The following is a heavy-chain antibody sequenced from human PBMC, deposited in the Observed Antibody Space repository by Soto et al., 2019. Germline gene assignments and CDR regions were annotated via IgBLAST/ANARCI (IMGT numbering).Heavy chain of an antibody. CDR2: IMPVFPTP. D-gene: IGHD6-13*01. Sequence: QVQLVQSGAEVKKPGSSVKVSCKASGGTFSTSAISWVRQAPGQGLEWVGGIMPVFPTPDYAQKFQGRVITNADESTTTAYLELTSLRADDTAVYYCARDIARLQLGGNYYYMLDVWGQGTAITVSS. V-gene: IGHV1-69*12. CDR3: ARDIARLQLGGNYYYMLDV. J-gene: IGHJ6*02. CDR1: GGTFSTSA.